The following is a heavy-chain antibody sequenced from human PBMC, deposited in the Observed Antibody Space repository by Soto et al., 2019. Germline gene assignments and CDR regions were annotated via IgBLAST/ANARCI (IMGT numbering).Heavy chain of an antibody. CDR1: GYSFTSYW. D-gene: IGHD3-3*01. CDR2: IDPSDSYT. Sequence: PGESLKISCKGSGYSFTSYWISWVRQMPGKGLEWMGRIDPSDSYTNYSPSFQGHVTISADKSISTAYLQWSSLKASDTAMYYCARLGVHYDFWSGYYTSPDYYYYGMDVWGQGTTVTDSS. J-gene: IGHJ6*02. CDR3: ARLGVHYDFWSGYYTSPDYYYYGMDV. V-gene: IGHV5-10-1*01.